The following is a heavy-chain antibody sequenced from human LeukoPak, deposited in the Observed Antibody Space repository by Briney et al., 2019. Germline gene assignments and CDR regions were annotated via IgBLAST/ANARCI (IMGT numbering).Heavy chain of an antibody. CDR1: GGTFSSCA. CDR2: IIPIFGTA. Sequence: SVKVSYKASGGTFSSCAISWVRQAPGQGLEWMGGIIPIFGTANYAQKFQGRVTITTDESTSTAYMELSSLRSEDTAVYYCARGGGWSDYYYYMDVWGKGTTVTVSS. J-gene: IGHJ6*03. V-gene: IGHV1-69*05. CDR3: ARGGGWSDYYYYMDV. D-gene: IGHD2-15*01.